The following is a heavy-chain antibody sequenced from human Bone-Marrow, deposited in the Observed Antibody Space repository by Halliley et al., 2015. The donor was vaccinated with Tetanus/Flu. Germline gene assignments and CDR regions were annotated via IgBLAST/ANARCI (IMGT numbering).Heavy chain of an antibody. CDR2: HSGGT. CDR3: ARRFVQPYDDGLPSSFDY. D-gene: IGHD3-3*01. V-gene: IGHV4-4*02. J-gene: IGHJ4*02. Sequence: HSGGTKYNPSLRSRVTIVVAKSKTHFPLKLPSVTAADTAVYYCARRFVQPYDDGLPSSFDYWGQGTLVTVSS.